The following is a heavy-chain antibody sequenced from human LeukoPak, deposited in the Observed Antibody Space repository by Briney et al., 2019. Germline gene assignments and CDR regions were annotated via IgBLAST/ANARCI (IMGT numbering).Heavy chain of an antibody. D-gene: IGHD3-22*01. J-gene: IGHJ4*02. CDR1: GFTFSSYS. CDR3: AGAKGHYDSSGYFEEYYFDY. V-gene: IGHV3-21*01. CDR2: ISSSSSYI. Sequence: GGSLRLSCAASGFTFSSYSMNWVRQAPGKGLEWVSSISSSSSYIYYADSVKGRFTISRDNAKNSLYLQMNSLRAEDTAVYYCAGAKGHYDSSGYFEEYYFDYWGQGTLVTVSS.